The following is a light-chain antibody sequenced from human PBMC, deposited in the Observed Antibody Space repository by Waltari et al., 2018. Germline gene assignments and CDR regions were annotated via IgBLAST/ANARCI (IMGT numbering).Light chain of an antibody. V-gene: IGLV4-69*01. CDR3: QTGGHGTWV. CDR1: SGLSSNV. J-gene: IGLJ3*02. Sequence: QLVLTQSPSASASLGASVKPTCTLSSGLSSNVIALLQQQPEKGPRYLMKVTSDGSHRKGDEIPDRFSGSSSGAERYLTIASLQSEDEADYYCQTGGHGTWVFGGGTKLTVL. CDR2: VTSDGSH.